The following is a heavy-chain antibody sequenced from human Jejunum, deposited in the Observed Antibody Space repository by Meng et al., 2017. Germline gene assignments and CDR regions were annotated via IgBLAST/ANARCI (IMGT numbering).Heavy chain of an antibody. CDR1: GFTSSMHW. J-gene: IGHJ4*02. CDR3: AKDKQWMTTVDY. D-gene: IGHD4-17*01. Sequence: GESLKISCEASGFTSSMHWMHWVRQSPGKGLEWVSSISGRGDNTDYADSVKGRFTISRDNSKNTLYLQMNSLRAEDTAVYSCAKDKQWMTTVDYWGQGTLVTVSS. CDR2: ISGRGDNT. V-gene: IGHV3-23*01.